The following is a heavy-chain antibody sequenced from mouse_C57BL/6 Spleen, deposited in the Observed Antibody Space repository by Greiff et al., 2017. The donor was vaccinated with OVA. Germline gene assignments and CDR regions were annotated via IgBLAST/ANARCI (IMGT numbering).Heavy chain of an antibody. CDR3: ARGYEGFAY. V-gene: IGHV1-81*01. Sequence: QVQLQQSGAELARPGASVKLSCKASGYTFTSYGISWVKQRTGQGLEWIGEIYPRSGNTYYNEKFKGKATLTADKSSSTAYMELRSPTSEDSAVYFCARGYEGFAYWGQGTLVTVSA. CDR2: IYPRSGNT. D-gene: IGHD2-10*02. J-gene: IGHJ3*01. CDR1: GYTFTSYG.